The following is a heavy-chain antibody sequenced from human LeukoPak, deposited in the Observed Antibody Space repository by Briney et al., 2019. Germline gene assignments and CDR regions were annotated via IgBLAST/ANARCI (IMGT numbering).Heavy chain of an antibody. J-gene: IGHJ4*02. CDR1: GFTFSSYG. D-gene: IGHD5-18*01. Sequence: SGGSLRLSCAASGFTFSSYGMHWVRQAPGKGLEWVAFIRYDGSNKYYADSVKGRFTISRDNSKNTLYLQMNSLRAEDTAVYYCAKDPTAMVTDFDYWGQRTLVTVSS. V-gene: IGHV3-30*02. CDR2: IRYDGSNK. CDR3: AKDPTAMVTDFDY.